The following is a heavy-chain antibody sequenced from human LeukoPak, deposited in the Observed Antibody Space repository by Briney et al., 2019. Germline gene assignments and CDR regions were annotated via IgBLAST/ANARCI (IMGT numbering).Heavy chain of an antibody. D-gene: IGHD1-26*01. Sequence: GGSLRLSCAASGFTFSSYWMSWVRQAPGKGLEWVANIKQDGSEKYYVDSVKGRFTISRDNAKNSLYLQMNSLRAEDTAVYYCASSEWGWTRNDAFDIWGQGTMVTVSS. J-gene: IGHJ3*02. CDR2: IKQDGSEK. CDR1: GFTFSSYW. V-gene: IGHV3-7*01. CDR3: ASSEWGWTRNDAFDI.